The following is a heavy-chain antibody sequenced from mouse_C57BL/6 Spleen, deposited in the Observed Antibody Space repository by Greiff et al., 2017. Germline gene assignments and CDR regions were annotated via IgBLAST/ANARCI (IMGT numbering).Heavy chain of an antibody. J-gene: IGHJ4*01. CDR2: INPNYGTT. CDR3: AKSHYYGSCYTGFYDAMDY. Sequence: VQLQQSGPELVKPGASVKISCKASGYSFTDYYMNWVKQSNGKSLEWIGVINPNYGTTSYNQKFKGKATLTVDPSSSTAYMQLNSLTSEDSAVYSCAKSHYYGSCYTGFYDAMDYWGQGTSVTVSS. CDR1: GYSFTDYY. V-gene: IGHV1-39*01. D-gene: IGHD1-1*01.